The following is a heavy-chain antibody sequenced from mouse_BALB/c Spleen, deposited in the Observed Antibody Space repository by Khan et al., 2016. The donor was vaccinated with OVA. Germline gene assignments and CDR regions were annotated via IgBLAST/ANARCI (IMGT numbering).Heavy chain of an antibody. V-gene: IGHV14-1*02. J-gene: IGHJ3*01. D-gene: IGHD2-1*01. CDR1: GFNITDYY. Sequence: VQLKQSGAELVRPGALVKLSCKASGFNITDYYMHWVKQRPDQGLELIGWIDPENGHTIYGPKFQGKASIKADTSSNTAYLQLSSLTSEDTAVYYCARRGYGNYWFAYWGQGTLVTVSA. CDR3: ARRGYGNYWFAY. CDR2: IDPENGHT.